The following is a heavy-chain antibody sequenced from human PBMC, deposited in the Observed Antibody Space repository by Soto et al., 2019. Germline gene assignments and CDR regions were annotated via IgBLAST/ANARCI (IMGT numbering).Heavy chain of an antibody. J-gene: IGHJ6*02. D-gene: IGHD5-18*01. CDR2: ISAYNGNT. CDR3: AALGGYSYGNGDYYYGMDV. V-gene: IGHV1-18*04. Sequence: QVQLVQSGAEVKKPGASVKVSCKASGYTFTSYGISWVRQAPGQGLEWMGWISAYNGNTNYAQKFQGRVTITADESTSTAYLELSSLRSEDTAVYYCAALGGYSYGNGDYYYGMDVWGQGTTVTVSS. CDR1: GYTFTSYG.